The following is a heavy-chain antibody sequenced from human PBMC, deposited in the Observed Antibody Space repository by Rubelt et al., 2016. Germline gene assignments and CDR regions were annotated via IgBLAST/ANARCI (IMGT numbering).Heavy chain of an antibody. Sequence: VQLVESGGGLVQPGGSLKLSCAASGFTFSSYAMHWVRQAPGKGLEWVAVISYDGSNNYYADSVKGRFTISRGNSKNTLYLQRNSLRAEDTAVYYCARALRSLTGTHFDYWGQGTLVTVSS. V-gene: IGHV3-30*04. D-gene: IGHD1-20*01. CDR1: GFTFSSYA. CDR2: ISYDGSNN. CDR3: ARALRSLTGTHFDY. J-gene: IGHJ4*02.